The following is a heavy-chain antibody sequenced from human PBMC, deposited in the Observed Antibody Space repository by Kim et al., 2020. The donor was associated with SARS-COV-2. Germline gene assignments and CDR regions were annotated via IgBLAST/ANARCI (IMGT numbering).Heavy chain of an antibody. V-gene: IGHV3-23*01. D-gene: IGHD6-13*01. CDR2: ISGSGGST. J-gene: IGHJ4*01. Sequence: GGSLRLSCAVSGFTFSTYAMSWVRQAPGKGLEWVSVISGSGGSTYYADSVKGRFIISRDNSKNTLYLQMNSLRAEDMAVYYCARTGGKEAAGRNYYFAY. CDR3: ARTGGKEAAGRNYYFAY. CDR1: GFTFSTYA.